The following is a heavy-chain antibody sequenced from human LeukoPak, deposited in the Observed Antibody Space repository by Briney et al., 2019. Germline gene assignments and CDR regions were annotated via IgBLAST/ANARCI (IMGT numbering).Heavy chain of an antibody. CDR3: ARDRDLGVVIMESWFDP. D-gene: IGHD3-3*01. V-gene: IGHV1-2*02. CDR1: GYTFTGYY. J-gene: IGHJ5*02. CDR2: INPNSGGT. Sequence: ASVKVSCKASGYTFTGYYMHWVRQAPGQGLEWMVWINPNSGGTNYAQKFQGRVTMTRDTSISTAYMELSRLRSDDTAVYYCARDRDLGVVIMESWFDPWGQGTLVTVSS.